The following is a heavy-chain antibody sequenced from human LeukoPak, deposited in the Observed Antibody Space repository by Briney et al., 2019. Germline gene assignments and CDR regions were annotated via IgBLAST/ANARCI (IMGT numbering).Heavy chain of an antibody. Sequence: PSETLSLTCTVSGGSISSSSYYWGWIRQPPGKGLEWIGNIYYSGSTNYNPSLKSRVTISVDTSKNQFSLKLSSVTAADTAVYYCARGPRSSGWYGLDYWGQGTLVTVSS. D-gene: IGHD6-19*01. V-gene: IGHV4-39*07. CDR3: ARGPRSSGWYGLDY. J-gene: IGHJ4*02. CDR2: IYYSGST. CDR1: GGSISSSSYY.